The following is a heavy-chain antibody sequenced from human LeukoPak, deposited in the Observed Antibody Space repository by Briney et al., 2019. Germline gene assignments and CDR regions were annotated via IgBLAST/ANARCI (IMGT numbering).Heavy chain of an antibody. V-gene: IGHV4-59*08. Sequence: SETLSLTCTVSGVSISGYYWSWIRQPPGKGLEWIGYIYYSGNSNYNLSLKSRVTISADTSKNQLSLKVSSVTAADTAVYYCARLRLTTQDLDYWGQGTLVTVSS. D-gene: IGHD4-4*01. CDR2: IYYSGNS. CDR1: GVSISGYY. J-gene: IGHJ4*02. CDR3: ARLRLTTQDLDY.